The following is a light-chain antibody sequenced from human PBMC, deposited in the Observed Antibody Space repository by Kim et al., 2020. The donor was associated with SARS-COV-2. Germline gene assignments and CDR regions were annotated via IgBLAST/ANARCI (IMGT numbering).Light chain of an antibody. V-gene: IGKV1-39*01. CDR3: QQSYSNPPEYI. J-gene: IGKJ2*01. Sequence: IQMTQSPSSLSASVGDRVTITCRASQSISNYLNWYQQKPGKAPKVLIYAASILQSGVPSRFSGSGSGTYFTLTISSLQPEDFATYYCQQSYSNPPEYIFGQGTKLE. CDR2: AAS. CDR1: QSISNY.